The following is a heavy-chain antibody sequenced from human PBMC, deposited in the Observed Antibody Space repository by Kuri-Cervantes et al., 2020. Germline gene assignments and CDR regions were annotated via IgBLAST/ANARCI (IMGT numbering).Heavy chain of an antibody. CDR1: GFTFSSYA. Sequence: LSLTCAASGFTFSSYAMHWVRQAPGKGLEWVAVISYDGSNKYYADSVKGRFTISRDNSKNTLYLQMNSLRAEDTAVYYCARDSSPSDYWGQGTLVTVSS. CDR3: ARDSSPSDY. CDR2: ISYDGSNK. V-gene: IGHV3-30-3*01. J-gene: IGHJ4*02.